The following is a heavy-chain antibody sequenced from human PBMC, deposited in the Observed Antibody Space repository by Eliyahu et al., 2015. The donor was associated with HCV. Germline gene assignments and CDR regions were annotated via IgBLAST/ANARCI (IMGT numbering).Heavy chain of an antibody. CDR1: GGSXSSGGYY. V-gene: IGHV4-31*03. CDR2: IYYSGST. D-gene: IGHD4-17*01. Sequence: QVQLQESGPGLVKPSQTLSLTCTVSGGSXSSGGYYWSWIRQHPGKGLEWIGYIYYSGSTYYNPSLKSRVTISVDTSKNQFSLKLSSVTAADTAVYYCAREDGDYSWYFDLWGRGTLVTVSS. J-gene: IGHJ2*01. CDR3: AREDGDYSWYFDL.